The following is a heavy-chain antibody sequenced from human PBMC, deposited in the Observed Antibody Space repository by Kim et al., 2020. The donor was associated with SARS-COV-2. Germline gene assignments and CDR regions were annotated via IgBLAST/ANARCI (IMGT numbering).Heavy chain of an antibody. D-gene: IGHD4-17*01. J-gene: IGHJ4*02. V-gene: IGHV1-3*01. Sequence: TKCSQKFQGRVTITRDTSASTAYMELSSLRSEDTAVYYCASPYGDSPFDYWGQGTLVTVSS. CDR2: T. CDR3: ASPYGDSPFDY.